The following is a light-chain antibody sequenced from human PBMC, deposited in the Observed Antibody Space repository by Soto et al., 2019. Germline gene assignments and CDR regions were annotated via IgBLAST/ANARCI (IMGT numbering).Light chain of an antibody. CDR3: SSYATSGTDVI. CDR2: EVA. V-gene: IGLV2-14*03. CDR1: NSDVGAYPY. Sequence: QSVLTQPASLSGSPGQSITISCTGTNSDVGAYPYVSWYQQHPGNAPKLLIYEVADRPSGVSDRFSGSKYGNTASLTISALQAEDEAVYYCSSYATSGTDVIFGGGTKVTVL. J-gene: IGLJ2*01.